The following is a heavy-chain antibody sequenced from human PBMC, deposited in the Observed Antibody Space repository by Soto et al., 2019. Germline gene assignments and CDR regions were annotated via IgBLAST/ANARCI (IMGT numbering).Heavy chain of an antibody. V-gene: IGHV3-48*01. CDR2: ISSSSGTI. CDR3: ARGGGSADYYYMDV. Sequence: PGGSLRLSCAASGFTFSRSPMNWVRQAPGKGLEWISYISSSSGTIYYADSVKGRFTISRDNAQNSLYLHMNSLRAEDTAVYYCARGGGSADYYYMDVWGKGTSVTVSS. J-gene: IGHJ6*03. D-gene: IGHD3-16*01. CDR1: GFTFSRSP.